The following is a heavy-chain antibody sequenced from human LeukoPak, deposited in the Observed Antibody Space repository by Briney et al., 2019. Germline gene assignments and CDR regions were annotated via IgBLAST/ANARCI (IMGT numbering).Heavy chain of an antibody. V-gene: IGHV3-48*03. J-gene: IGHJ6*04. CDR1: GFTFGDYA. Sequence: GRSLRLSCTASGFTFGDYAMSWVRQAPGKGLEWVSYISSSGSTIYYADSVKGRFTISRDNAKNSLYLQMNSLRAEDTAVYYCAELGITMIGGVWGKGTTVTISS. CDR2: ISSSGSTI. CDR3: AELGITMIGGV. D-gene: IGHD3-10*02.